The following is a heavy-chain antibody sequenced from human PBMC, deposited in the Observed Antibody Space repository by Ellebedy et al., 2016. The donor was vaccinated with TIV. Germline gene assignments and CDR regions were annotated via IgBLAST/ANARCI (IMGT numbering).Heavy chain of an antibody. Sequence: GESLKISXAASGFIFNNYAMSWVRRSPGRGLEWVSTISSSGDGTNDADSVKGRFTISRDNAGNTLFLQMNSLRAEDTAVYYCAKPTITKGFRSSWYYFDYWGQGTLVTVSS. CDR1: GFIFNNYA. V-gene: IGHV3-23*01. CDR3: AKPTITKGFRSSWYYFDY. CDR2: ISSSGDGT. J-gene: IGHJ4*02. D-gene: IGHD6-13*01.